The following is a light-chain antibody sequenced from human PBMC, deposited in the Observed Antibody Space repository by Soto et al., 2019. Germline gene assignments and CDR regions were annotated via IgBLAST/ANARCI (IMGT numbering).Light chain of an antibody. CDR2: GAS. CDR3: QQHRSSPWT. CDR1: QSVSSSY. J-gene: IGKJ1*01. Sequence: EIVLTQSPGTLSLSPGERATLSCRASQSVSSSYLAWYQQKAGQAPRLLIYGASSRATGIPDRFSGSGSGTDFTLTISRLEPEDFAVYYCQQHRSSPWTFGQGTKVEIK. V-gene: IGKV3-20*01.